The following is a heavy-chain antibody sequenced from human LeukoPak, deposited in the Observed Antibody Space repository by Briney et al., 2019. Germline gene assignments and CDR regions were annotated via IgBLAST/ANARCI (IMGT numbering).Heavy chain of an antibody. Sequence: GGSLRLSCAASGVTFSSYGMSWVRQAPGKGLEWVSAISGSGGSTYYADSVKGRFTISRDNSKNTLYLQMNSLRAEDTAVYYCAKDRRGGYKYYYGHWGQGTLVTVSS. V-gene: IGHV3-23*01. CDR1: GVTFSSYG. J-gene: IGHJ4*02. CDR2: ISGSGGST. CDR3: AKDRRGGYKYYYGH. D-gene: IGHD3-10*01.